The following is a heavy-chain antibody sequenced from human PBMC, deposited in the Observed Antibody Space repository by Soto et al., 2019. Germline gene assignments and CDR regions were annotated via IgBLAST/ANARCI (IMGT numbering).Heavy chain of an antibody. J-gene: IGHJ4*02. CDR2: INHSGST. D-gene: IGHD6-19*01. Sequence: SETLSLTCAVYSGSFSGYYWSWIRQPPGKGLEWIGEINHSGSTNYNPSLKSRVTISVDTSKNQFSLKLSSVTAADTAVYYCARGRAGWQREIYYFDYWGQGTLVTV. V-gene: IGHV4-34*01. CDR1: SGSFSGYY. CDR3: ARGRAGWQREIYYFDY.